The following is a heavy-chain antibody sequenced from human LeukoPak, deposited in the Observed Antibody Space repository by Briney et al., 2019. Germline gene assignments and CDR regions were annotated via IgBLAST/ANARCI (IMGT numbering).Heavy chain of an antibody. CDR2: INPNNGGT. Sequence: ASVKVSCKASGYTFIAFYMHWVRQAPGQGLEWMGWINPNNGGTNSSQKFQDRVTLTRDTSIGTAYMELRTLRSDDTAVYYCARDLYHVYDYWGQGTLVTVSS. J-gene: IGHJ4*02. V-gene: IGHV1-2*02. CDR3: ARDLYHVYDY. CDR1: GYTFIAFY. D-gene: IGHD2-8*01.